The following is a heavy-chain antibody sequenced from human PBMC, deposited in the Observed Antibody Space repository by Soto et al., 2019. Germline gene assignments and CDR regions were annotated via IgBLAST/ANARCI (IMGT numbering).Heavy chain of an antibody. Sequence: SETLSLTCAVYGGSFSVYYWSWIRQPPGKGLEWIGEINHSGSTNYNPSLKSRVTISVDTSKNQFSLKLSSVTAADTAVYYCARYCSGGSCYGFDYWGQGTLVTVSS. J-gene: IGHJ4*02. V-gene: IGHV4-34*01. CDR2: INHSGST. D-gene: IGHD2-15*01. CDR3: ARYCSGGSCYGFDY. CDR1: GGSFSVYY.